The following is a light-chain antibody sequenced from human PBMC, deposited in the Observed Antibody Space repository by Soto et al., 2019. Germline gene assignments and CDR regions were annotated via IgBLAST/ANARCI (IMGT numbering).Light chain of an antibody. Sequence: QLVLTQSPSASASLGASVKLTCTLSSGHGSYAIAWHQQQPEQRPRYLMKLNSDGSHNKGDGIPDRFSGSSSGAERYLTIASVQSEDEGEYYCQTWGTGIQGVFGGGTKVTVL. CDR1: SGHGSYA. CDR2: LNSDGSH. V-gene: IGLV4-69*01. J-gene: IGLJ2*01. CDR3: QTWGTGIQGV.